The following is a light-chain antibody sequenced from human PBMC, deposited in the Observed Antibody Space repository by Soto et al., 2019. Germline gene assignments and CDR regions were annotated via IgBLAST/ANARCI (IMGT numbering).Light chain of an antibody. CDR3: SSYASSTFYV. Sequence: QSALTHPASVSGSPGQSITISCTGTSSDVGGYNYVSWYQQHPGKAPKLMIYEVSNRPSGDSNRSSGSKSGNTASLTISGLQAQDEADYYCSSYASSTFYVFGTGTKVTV. J-gene: IGLJ1*01. CDR1: SSDVGGYNY. CDR2: EVS. V-gene: IGLV2-14*01.